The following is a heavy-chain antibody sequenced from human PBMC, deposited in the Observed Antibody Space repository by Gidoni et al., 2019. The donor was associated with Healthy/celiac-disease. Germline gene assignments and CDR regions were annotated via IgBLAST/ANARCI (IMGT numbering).Heavy chain of an antibody. Sequence: EVQLLESGGGLVQPGGSLGLSCSASGFPFSSYSMSGVRQATGKGLEWVSAISGSGGSTYYADSVKGRFTISRDNSKNTLYLQMNSLRAEDTAVYYCAKRGSRLVPQPLDYFDYWGQGTLVTVSS. CDR1: GFPFSSYS. D-gene: IGHD6-6*01. V-gene: IGHV3-23*01. J-gene: IGHJ4*02. CDR2: ISGSGGST. CDR3: AKRGSRLVPQPLDYFDY.